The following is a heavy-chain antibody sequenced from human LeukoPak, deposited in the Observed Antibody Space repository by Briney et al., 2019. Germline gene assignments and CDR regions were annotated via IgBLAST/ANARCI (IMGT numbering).Heavy chain of an antibody. CDR2: ISGSGGST. Sequence: TGGSLRLSCAASGFTFSSYAMSWVRQAPGKGLEWVSAISGSGGSTYYADSVKGRFTISRDNSKNTLYLQVNSLRAEDTAVYYCAKDGQYYDSSGYYHYYYGMDVWGQGTTVTVSS. V-gene: IGHV3-23*01. CDR1: GFTFSSYA. CDR3: AKDGQYYDSSGYYHYYYGMDV. D-gene: IGHD3-22*01. J-gene: IGHJ6*02.